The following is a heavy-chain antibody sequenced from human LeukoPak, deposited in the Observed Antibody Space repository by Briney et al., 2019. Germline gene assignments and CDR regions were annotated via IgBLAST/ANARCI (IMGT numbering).Heavy chain of an antibody. CDR3: ARHAHEQWSVLGVYHYGFDV. V-gene: IGHV3-66*04. CDR1: GFTGSSKY. Sequence: GGSLRLSCAASGFTGSSKYISWVRQAPGKGLEWVSVMYSGGSTYYADSVKGRFTISRDNSKNTLYLQMNSLRADDTAVYYCARHAHEQWSVLGVYHYGFDVWGQGTTLTVSS. J-gene: IGHJ6*02. D-gene: IGHD6-19*01. CDR2: MYSGGST.